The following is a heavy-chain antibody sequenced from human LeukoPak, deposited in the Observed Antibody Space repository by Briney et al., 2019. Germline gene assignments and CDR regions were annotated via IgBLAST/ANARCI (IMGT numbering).Heavy chain of an antibody. Sequence: PSETLSLTCTVSGGSISSGSYYWSWIRQPAGKGPEWIGRIYTSGSTNYNPSLKSRVTISVDTSKNQFSLKLSSVTAADTAVYYCARGKMYSSGWAHWGQGTLVTVSS. V-gene: IGHV4-61*02. CDR3: ARGKMYSSGWAH. J-gene: IGHJ4*02. D-gene: IGHD6-19*01. CDR2: IYTSGST. CDR1: GGSISSGSYY.